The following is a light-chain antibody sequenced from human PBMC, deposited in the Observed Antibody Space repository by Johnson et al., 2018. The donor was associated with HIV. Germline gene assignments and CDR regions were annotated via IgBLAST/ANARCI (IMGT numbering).Light chain of an antibody. CDR2: ENN. CDR1: SSNIGNNY. Sequence: QSVLTQPPSVSAAPGQKVTISCSGSSSNIGNNYVSWYQQLPGTAPKLLIYENNKRPSGIPDRFSASKSGTSATLGITGLQTGDEADYYCGTWDSSLSAFNYVLGTGTKVTGL. J-gene: IGLJ1*01. V-gene: IGLV1-51*02. CDR3: GTWDSSLSAFNYV.